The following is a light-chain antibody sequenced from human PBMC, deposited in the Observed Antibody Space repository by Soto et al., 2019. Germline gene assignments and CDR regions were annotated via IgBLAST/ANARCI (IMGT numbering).Light chain of an antibody. V-gene: IGKV3-11*01. CDR1: PSVTNY. J-gene: IGKJ5*01. Sequence: EIVLTQSPATLSLSPGERATLSCRASPSVTNYLAWYQQKPGQPPRLLIYAAFNRAAGIPARFSGSGSRTDFTLTISSLEPEDSAVYYCQQRNIWPPVTFGQGTRLEIK. CDR3: QQRNIWPPVT. CDR2: AAF.